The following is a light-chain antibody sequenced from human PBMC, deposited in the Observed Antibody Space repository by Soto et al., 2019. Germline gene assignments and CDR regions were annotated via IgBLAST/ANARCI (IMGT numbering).Light chain of an antibody. CDR1: RSNIGAGYD. CDR3: QSYDSSLSVWV. V-gene: IGLV1-40*01. J-gene: IGLJ3*02. CDR2: GNS. Sequence: QSVLTEPPSVSGAPGQRVTISCTGSRSNIGAGYDVHWYQQLPGTASKLLIYGNSNRPSGVPDRFSGSKSGTSASLAITGLQAEDEADYYCQSYDSSLSVWVFGGGTKVTVL.